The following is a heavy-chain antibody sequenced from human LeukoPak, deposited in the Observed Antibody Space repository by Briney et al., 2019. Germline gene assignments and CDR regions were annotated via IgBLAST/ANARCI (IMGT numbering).Heavy chain of an antibody. CDR2: IRYDGSNK. J-gene: IGHJ4*02. V-gene: IGHV3-30*02. Sequence: GGSLRLSCAASGFTSSSYGMHWVRQAPGKGLEWVAFIRYDGSNKYYADSVKGRFTISRDNSKNTLYLQMNSLRAEDTAVYYCAKDAVRWFGELLVDYWGQGTLVTVSS. CDR3: AKDAVRWFGELLVDY. D-gene: IGHD3-10*01. CDR1: GFTSSSYG.